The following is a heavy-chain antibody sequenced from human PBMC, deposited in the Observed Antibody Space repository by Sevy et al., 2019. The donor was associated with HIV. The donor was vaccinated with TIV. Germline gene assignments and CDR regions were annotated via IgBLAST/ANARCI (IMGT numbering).Heavy chain of an antibody. CDR1: GFTFSSYA. Sequence: GGSLRLSCAASGFTFSSYAMHWVRQAPGKGLEWVAVISYDGSNKYYADSVKGRFTISRDNSKNTLYLQMNSLRAEDTIVYYCARDLRYSSSRMDAFDIWGQGTMVTVSS. CDR3: ARDLRYSSSRMDAFDI. D-gene: IGHD6-13*01. CDR2: ISYDGSNK. V-gene: IGHV3-30-3*01. J-gene: IGHJ3*02.